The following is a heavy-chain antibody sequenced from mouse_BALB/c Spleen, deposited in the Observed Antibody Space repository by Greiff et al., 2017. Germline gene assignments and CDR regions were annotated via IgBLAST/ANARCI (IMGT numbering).Heavy chain of an antibody. Sequence: EVQLQESGGGLVQPGGSLKLSCAASGFTFSSYGMSWVRQTPDKRLELVATINSNGGSTYYPDSVKGRFTISRDNAKNTLYLQMSSLKSEDTAMYYCARDGHYYGSSYEGYFDVWGAGTTVTVSS. CDR1: GFTFSSYG. J-gene: IGHJ1*01. CDR3: ARDGHYYGSSYEGYFDV. D-gene: IGHD1-1*01. V-gene: IGHV5-6-3*01. CDR2: INSNGGST.